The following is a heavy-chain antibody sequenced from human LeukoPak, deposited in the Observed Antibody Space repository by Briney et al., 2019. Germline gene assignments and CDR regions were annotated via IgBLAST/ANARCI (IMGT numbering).Heavy chain of an antibody. D-gene: IGHD1-1*01. J-gene: IGHJ4*02. CDR1: GFTFSTYA. Sequence: GGSLRLSCAASGFTFSTYAMSGVRQAPGKGLEWVSTITASGGGTYYADSVKGRFTVSRDNSKNTLYLQMNSLRAEDTAVYYCAKVGPGTYFDYWGQGTLVTVSS. CDR2: ITASGGGT. V-gene: IGHV3-23*01. CDR3: AKVGPGTYFDY.